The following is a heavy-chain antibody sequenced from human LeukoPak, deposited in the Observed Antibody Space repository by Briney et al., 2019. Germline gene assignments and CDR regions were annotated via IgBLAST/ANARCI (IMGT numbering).Heavy chain of an antibody. CDR2: IYYSGTT. J-gene: IGHJ4*02. D-gene: IGHD3-22*01. Sequence: SETLSLTCTVSGDSISRTGYYWVWIRQPPGKGLEWIGSIYYSGTTYQNPSLKSRITISVDTSRNQFSLKLSSVTAADTAVYYCARQGAPYYYENSGQFDYWGQGTLVTVSS. CDR1: GDSISRTGYY. V-gene: IGHV4-39*01. CDR3: ARQGAPYYYENSGQFDY.